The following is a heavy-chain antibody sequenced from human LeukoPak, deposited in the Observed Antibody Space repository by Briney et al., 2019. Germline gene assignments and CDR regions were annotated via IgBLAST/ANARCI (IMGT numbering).Heavy chain of an antibody. Sequence: GGSLRLSCAASGFTFSDYYMSWIRQAPGKGLEWVSYISDSGSAQYYADSVKGRFTISRDNGKNSLFLQMNSLRVDDTAVYYCAREEIAVAGTRPGTYYFDYWGQGTLVTVSS. J-gene: IGHJ4*02. CDR1: GFTFSDYY. V-gene: IGHV3-11*01. CDR2: ISDSGSAQ. CDR3: AREEIAVAGTRPGTYYFDY. D-gene: IGHD6-19*01.